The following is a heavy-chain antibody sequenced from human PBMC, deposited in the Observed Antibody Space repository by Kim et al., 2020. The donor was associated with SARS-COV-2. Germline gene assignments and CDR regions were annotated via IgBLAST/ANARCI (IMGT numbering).Heavy chain of an antibody. Sequence: PSLKSRVPISVDTSKNQFSLKLSSVTAADTAVYYCARDWGYSYGAYFDYWGQGTLVTVSS. V-gene: IGHV4-59*01. J-gene: IGHJ4*02. CDR3: ARDWGYSYGAYFDY. D-gene: IGHD5-18*01.